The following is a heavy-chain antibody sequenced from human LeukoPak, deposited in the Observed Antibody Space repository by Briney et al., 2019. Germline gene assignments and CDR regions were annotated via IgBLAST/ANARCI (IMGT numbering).Heavy chain of an antibody. J-gene: IGHJ4*02. CDR2: TWSGGGTK. V-gene: IGHV3-33*06. D-gene: IGHD1-26*01. Sequence: GRSLRLSCAASGFTFSNYGVHWVRQAPGKGLEWVAVTWSGGGTKYYADSVKGRFTVSRDNSKNTLYLQMNSLSADDTAVYYCAKGGSYLDYWGQGTLVTVSS. CDR3: AKGGSYLDY. CDR1: GFTFSNYG.